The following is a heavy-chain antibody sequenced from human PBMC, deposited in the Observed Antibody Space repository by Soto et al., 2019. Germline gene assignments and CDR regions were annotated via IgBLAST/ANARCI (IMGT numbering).Heavy chain of an antibody. CDR3: AISQDRGGRTTFIY. J-gene: IGHJ4*02. D-gene: IGHD3-16*01. Sequence: GGSLRLSCAVSGFTFDDNAMHWVRQAPETGLEWGSGINWKSDIGYADSVKGRFTISRDNAENSLYLQMDSLRAEDTALYYCAISQDRGGRTTFIYWGQGTQVTVSS. CDR1: GFTFDDNA. CDR2: INWKSDI. V-gene: IGHV3-9*01.